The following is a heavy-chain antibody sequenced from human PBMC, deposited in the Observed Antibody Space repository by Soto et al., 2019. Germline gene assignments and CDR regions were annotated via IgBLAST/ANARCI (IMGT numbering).Heavy chain of an antibody. J-gene: IGHJ5*02. Sequence: GGSLRLSCAASGFTFSSYSMNWVRQAPGKGLEWVSSISSSSSYIYYADSVKGRFTISRDNAKNSMYLQMNSLRAEVTAVYYCARDYCSGDSCNWFDPWGQGTLVTVSS. CDR1: GFTFSSYS. V-gene: IGHV3-21*01. D-gene: IGHD2-15*01. CDR3: ARDYCSGDSCNWFDP. CDR2: ISSSSSYI.